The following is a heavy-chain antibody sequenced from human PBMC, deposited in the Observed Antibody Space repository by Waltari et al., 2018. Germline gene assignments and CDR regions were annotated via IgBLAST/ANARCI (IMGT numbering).Heavy chain of an antibody. J-gene: IGHJ5*02. CDR2: IGGTHSNI. D-gene: IGHD3-10*01. CDR3: TRDLYGSGGDWFDP. CDR1: WFQFRSGH. V-gene: IGHV3-21*01. Sequence: EVRPAVSGGGLVKPGGSRRLPVTASWFQFRSGHRNWVRQAPGTGLEWVSSIGGTHSNIFYADSVKGRFTVSRDNAKNSLYLQMDNLRAEDSGLYYCTRDLYGSGGDWFDPWGQGTLVTVSS.